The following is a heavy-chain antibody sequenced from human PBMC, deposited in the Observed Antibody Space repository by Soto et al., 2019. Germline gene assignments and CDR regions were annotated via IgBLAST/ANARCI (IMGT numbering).Heavy chain of an antibody. V-gene: IGHV1-3*01. CDR2: INAGNGNT. J-gene: IGHJ6*02. Sequence: QVQLVQSGAEVKKPGASVKVSCKASGYTFTSYAMHWVRQAPGQRLEWMGWINAGNGNTKYSQKSQGRATITRDTSASTAYMELSSLRSEDTAVYYCARYELRGIVPAAIAAYYGMDVWGQGTTVTVSS. CDR1: GYTFTSYA. D-gene: IGHD2-2*02. CDR3: ARYELRGIVPAAIAAYYGMDV.